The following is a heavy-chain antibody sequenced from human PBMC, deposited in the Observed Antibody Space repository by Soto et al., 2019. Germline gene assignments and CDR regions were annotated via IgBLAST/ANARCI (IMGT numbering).Heavy chain of an antibody. D-gene: IGHD3-3*01. J-gene: IGHJ6*02. V-gene: IGHV3-23*01. CDR3: VKDWSGNKCPCMEV. CDR1: GFTFNTHA. CDR2: ISGNGETT. Sequence: EVQVLESGGGLLQPGGSLRLSCVASGFTFNTHAMTWVRQGPGMGLEWNSSISGNGETTYYADSVKGRFTVSRDNSKNTLYLQMNSLRVEDTATYYCVKDWSGNKCPCMEVWGQGTTVTVSS.